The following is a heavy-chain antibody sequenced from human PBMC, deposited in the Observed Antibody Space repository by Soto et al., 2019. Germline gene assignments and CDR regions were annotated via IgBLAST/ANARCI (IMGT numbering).Heavy chain of an antibody. V-gene: IGHV5-10-1*01. J-gene: IGHJ6*02. D-gene: IGHD3-10*01. CDR2: IDRSDSYT. Sequence: PGESLKISCKGSGYSFTSYWISWVRQMPGKGMEWMGRIDRSDSYTNYSPSFQGHVTISADKSISTAYLQWSSLKASDTAMYYCAGHDVLTRVRSSGMDVWGQGTTVTVSS. CDR3: AGHDVLTRVRSSGMDV. CDR1: GYSFTSYW.